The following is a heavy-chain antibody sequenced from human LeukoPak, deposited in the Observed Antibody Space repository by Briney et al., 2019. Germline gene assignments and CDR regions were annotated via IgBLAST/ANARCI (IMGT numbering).Heavy chain of an antibody. CDR2: IFYSGST. CDR3: ARARRLGLFDY. V-gene: IGHV4-39*07. Sequence: PSETLSLTCTVSGGSISTTTYYWGWIRQPPGKGLEWIGSIFYSGSTYYNPSLKSRVTISVDTSKNQFSLKLSSVTAADTAVYYCARARRLGLFDYWGQGTLVTVSS. CDR1: GGSISTTTYY. J-gene: IGHJ4*02. D-gene: IGHD6-19*01.